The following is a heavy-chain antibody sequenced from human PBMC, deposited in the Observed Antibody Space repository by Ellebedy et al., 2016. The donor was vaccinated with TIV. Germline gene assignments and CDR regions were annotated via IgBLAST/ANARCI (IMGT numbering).Heavy chain of an antibody. J-gene: IGHJ6*02. CDR1: GGSISGYY. CDR2: VHHSGST. D-gene: IGHD7-27*01. CDR3: ARIPWGYGMDV. V-gene: IGHV4-59*01. Sequence: PSETLSLTCTVSGGSISGYYWNWIRQPPGKGLEWIGYVHHSGSTDYNPSLKSRVTVSVETSKNQFSLKLNSVTAADTAVYFCARIPWGYGMDVWGQGTMVTVSS.